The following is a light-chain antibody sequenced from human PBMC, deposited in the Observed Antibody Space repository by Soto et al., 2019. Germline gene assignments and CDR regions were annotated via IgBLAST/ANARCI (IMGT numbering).Light chain of an antibody. CDR2: AAS. J-gene: IGKJ3*01. V-gene: IGKV1-27*01. CDR3: QKYNSAL. Sequence: DIQMTQSPSSLSASGGDRVTITCRASQGISNYLAWYQQKPGKVPKLLIYAASTLQSGVPSRFSGSGSGTDFTLTISSLQPEDVATYYCQKYNSALFGPGTKVDIK. CDR1: QGISNY.